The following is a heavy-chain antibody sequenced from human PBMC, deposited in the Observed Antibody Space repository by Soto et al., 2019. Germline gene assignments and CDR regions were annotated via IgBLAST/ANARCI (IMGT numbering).Heavy chain of an antibody. CDR3: ARALGYSSTSRLDL. Sequence: QVQLVQSGAEVEKPGASVKVSCKASGYTFTTYDFNWVRQASGNGFEWMGWMNPDTGNTGYAQKFQGRVTMTRDTSISTAFMALSGLTAEDTAVYYCARALGYSSTSRLDLWGQGTLVTVSS. D-gene: IGHD6-19*01. CDR1: GYTFTTYD. J-gene: IGHJ4*02. V-gene: IGHV1-8*01. CDR2: MNPDTGNT.